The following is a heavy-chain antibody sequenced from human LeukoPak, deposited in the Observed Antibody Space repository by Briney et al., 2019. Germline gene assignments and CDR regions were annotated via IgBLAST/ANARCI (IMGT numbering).Heavy chain of an antibody. CDR3: AKGMEYQLLYYFDY. V-gene: IGHV3-23*01. J-gene: IGHJ4*02. D-gene: IGHD2-2*01. Sequence: GGSLRLSCVVSGFPFSSYAMSWVRQAPGKGLEWVSGISGSGDDTYYAASVKGRFTISRDNAKNSLYLQMNSLRAEDTALYYCAKGMEYQLLYYFDYWGQGTLVTVSS. CDR1: GFPFSSYA. CDR2: ISGSGDDT.